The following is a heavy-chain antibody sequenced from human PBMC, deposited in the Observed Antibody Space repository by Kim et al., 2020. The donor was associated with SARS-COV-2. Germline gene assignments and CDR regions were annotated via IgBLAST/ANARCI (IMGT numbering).Heavy chain of an antibody. Sequence: ASVKVSCKASGYTFTSYAMSWVRQAPGQGLEWMGWINANTGNPTYAQGFTGRFVFSLDTSVSTAYLQISSLKAEDTAVYYCARSGGCYANYYYTGVDVWGQGTTVTVSS. CDR2: INANTGNP. V-gene: IGHV7-4-1*02. D-gene: IGHD2-2*01. CDR1: GYTFTSYA. CDR3: ARSGGCYANYYYTGVDV. J-gene: IGHJ6*02.